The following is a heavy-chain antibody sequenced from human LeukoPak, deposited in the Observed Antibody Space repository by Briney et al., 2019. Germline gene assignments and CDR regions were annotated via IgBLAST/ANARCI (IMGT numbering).Heavy chain of an antibody. V-gene: IGHV1-2*02. CDR1: GYTFRGNY. Sequence: ASVKISCKASGYTFRGNYIHWRRQAPGQGLEWMGWIDANNGDTKSAQKFQGRVTMSRDTSISTAYMDLSSLSPDDAAVYYCARDPSSVTIYFFDYWGQGTLVTVSS. D-gene: IGHD4-11*01. CDR3: ARDPSSVTIYFFDY. CDR2: IDANNGDT. J-gene: IGHJ4*02.